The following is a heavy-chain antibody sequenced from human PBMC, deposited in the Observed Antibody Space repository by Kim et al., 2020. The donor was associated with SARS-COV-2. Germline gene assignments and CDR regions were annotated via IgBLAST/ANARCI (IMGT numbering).Heavy chain of an antibody. J-gene: IGHJ4*02. V-gene: IGHV3-49*04. D-gene: IGHD4-17*01. CDR3: TRDPHDDYAFDY. Sequence: GGSLRLSCTASGFNFGDYGLNWVRQAPGEGLEWVGFIRSKTHAGTPDYAASVKGRFTISRDDSKSIAYLQMNSLKTEDTAVYYCTRDPHDDYAFDYWGQG. CDR2: IRSKTHAGTP. CDR1: GFNFGDYG.